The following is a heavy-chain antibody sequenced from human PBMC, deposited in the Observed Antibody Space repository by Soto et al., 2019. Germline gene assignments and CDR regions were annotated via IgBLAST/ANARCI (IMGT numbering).Heavy chain of an antibody. D-gene: IGHD6-13*01. Sequence: GGSLRLSCTASGFTFISYAMSWVRQAPGKGLEWVSAISGSGGSTYYADSVKGRFTISRDNSKNTLYLQMNSLRAEDTAVYYCGGSAAAGPGYYYYYGMDVWAKGPRSPSP. CDR1: GFTFISYA. CDR3: GGSAAAGPGYYYYYGMDV. J-gene: IGHJ6*02. V-gene: IGHV3-23*01. CDR2: ISGSGGST.